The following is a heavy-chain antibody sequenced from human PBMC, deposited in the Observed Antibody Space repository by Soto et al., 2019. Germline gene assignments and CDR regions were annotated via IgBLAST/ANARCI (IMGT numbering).Heavy chain of an antibody. Sequence: QVQLVESGGGVVQPGRSLRLSCAASGFTFSSYGMHWVRQAPGKGLEWVAVISYDGSNKYYADSVKGRFTISRDNSKNTLYLKMNSLRAEDTAVYYCAKDSSGWYFDYWGQGTLVTVSS. CDR2: ISYDGSNK. D-gene: IGHD6-19*01. CDR1: GFTFSSYG. J-gene: IGHJ4*02. V-gene: IGHV3-30*18. CDR3: AKDSSGWYFDY.